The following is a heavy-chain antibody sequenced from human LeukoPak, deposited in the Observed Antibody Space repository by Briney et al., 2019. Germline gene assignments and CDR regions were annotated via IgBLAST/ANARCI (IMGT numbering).Heavy chain of an antibody. CDR3: AREGGFVLTVHGTSSLGELNSDFDY. D-gene: IGHD2-8*01. CDR1: GFTFSSYG. V-gene: IGHV3-30*02. CDR2: IRYDGSNK. Sequence: GGSLRLSCAASGFTFSSYGMHWVRQAPGKGLEWVAFIRYDGSNKYYADSVKGRFTISRDNSNNMLYLQMNSLRAEDTAVYYCAREGGFVLTVHGTSSLGELNSDFDYWGQGTLVTVSS. J-gene: IGHJ4*02.